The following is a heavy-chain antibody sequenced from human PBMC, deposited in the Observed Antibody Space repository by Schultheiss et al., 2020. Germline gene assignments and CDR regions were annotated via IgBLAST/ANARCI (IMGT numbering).Heavy chain of an antibody. CDR2: IYYSGST. D-gene: IGHD2-2*01. CDR3: ARGRSGRSSTSCYPYYYYGMDV. V-gene: IGHV4-31*03. J-gene: IGHJ6*02. Sequence: SETLSLTCTVSGGSISSSAYYWSWIRQHPGKGLQWIGYIYYSGSTYYDPSLKSRVTISLDTSKNQFSLKMSSVTAADTAVYYCARGRSGRSSTSCYPYYYYGMDVWGQGTTVTVSS. CDR1: GGSISSSAYY.